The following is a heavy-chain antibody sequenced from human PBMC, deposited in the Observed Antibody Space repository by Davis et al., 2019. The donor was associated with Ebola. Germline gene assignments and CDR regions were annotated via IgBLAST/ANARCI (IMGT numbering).Heavy chain of an antibody. Sequence: MPGGSLRFSCTVSGGSITSYYWSWIRQPPGKGLEWIGYVYYTGSTSYNPSLKSRVTISVDTSRNQFSLRLSSVTAADTAVYYCARDPLWSGYYDSWGQGTLVTVSS. D-gene: IGHD3-3*01. CDR3: ARDPLWSGYYDS. CDR2: VYYTGST. V-gene: IGHV4-59*01. CDR1: GGSITSYY. J-gene: IGHJ4*02.